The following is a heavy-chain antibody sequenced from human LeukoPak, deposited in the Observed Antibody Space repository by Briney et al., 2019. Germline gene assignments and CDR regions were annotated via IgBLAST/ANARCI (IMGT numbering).Heavy chain of an antibody. CDR1: GGTFSSYA. V-gene: IGHV1-69*01. Sequence: GSSVKVSCKASGGTFSSYAISWVRQAPGQGLEWMGGIIPIFGTANYAQKLQGRVTITADESTSTAYMELSSLRSEDTAVYYCATQPQNYYDSSGYYCYYFDYWGQGTLVIVSS. CDR3: ATQPQNYYDSSGYYCYYFDY. D-gene: IGHD3-22*01. J-gene: IGHJ4*02. CDR2: IIPIFGTA.